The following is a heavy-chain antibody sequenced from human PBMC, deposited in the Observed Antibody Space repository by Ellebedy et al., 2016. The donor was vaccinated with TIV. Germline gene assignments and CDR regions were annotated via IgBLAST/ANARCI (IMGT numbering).Heavy chain of an antibody. CDR2: TYYRSKWNN. D-gene: IGHD3-10*01. CDR1: GDSVSTDIG. Sequence: SETLSLTCVISGDSVSTDIGWNWIRQSPSRGLEWLGRTYYRSKWNNDYAVSLKSRITINPDTSKNLLSLQLNSVTPEDTAVCYCARGWFGSGMGVWGQGTTVTVSS. J-gene: IGHJ6*02. V-gene: IGHV6-1*01. CDR3: ARGWFGSGMGV.